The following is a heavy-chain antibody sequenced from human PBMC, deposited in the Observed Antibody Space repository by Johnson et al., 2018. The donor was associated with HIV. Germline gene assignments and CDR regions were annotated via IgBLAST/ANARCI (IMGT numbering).Heavy chain of an antibody. CDR2: VSYDGSER. D-gene: IGHD3-16*01. CDR1: GFSFSSYA. V-gene: IGHV3-30*04. CDR3: ARGSRYTYDNDDVYLLQAFDY. Sequence: QVQLVESGGGVVQPGRSLRLSCAAPGFSFSSYAMHWVRQAPGKGLEWVAVVSYDGSERYYGDSVKGRFTISRDNSRNTLYLEMNSLRAEDTAVYYCARGSRYTYDNDDVYLLQAFDYWGQGTMVTVSS. J-gene: IGHJ3*01.